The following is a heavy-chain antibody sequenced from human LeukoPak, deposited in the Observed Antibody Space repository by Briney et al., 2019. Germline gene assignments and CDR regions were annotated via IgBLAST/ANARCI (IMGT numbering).Heavy chain of an antibody. Sequence: GGSLRLSCAACGFTFSSYWMSWVRQAPGKGLEWVANIKQDGSEKYYVDSVKGRFTISRDNAKNSLYLQMNSLRAEDTAVYYCARGVYYFDYWGQGTLVTVSS. CDR2: IKQDGSEK. V-gene: IGHV3-7*01. CDR3: ARGVYYFDY. D-gene: IGHD2-8*01. J-gene: IGHJ4*02. CDR1: GFTFSSYW.